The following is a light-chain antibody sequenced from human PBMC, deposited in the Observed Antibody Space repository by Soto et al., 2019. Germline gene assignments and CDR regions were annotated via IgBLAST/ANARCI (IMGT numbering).Light chain of an antibody. CDR2: HAS. CDR3: QQYRSSPCT. Sequence: EIVLTQSPATLSLSPGERATLSCGASQSVSSSYLPWYQQKPGLAPRLLIYHASSRATGIPDRFSGSGSGTDFTLTISRVETEDFAVYYCQQYRSSPCTFGQGTRLEIK. CDR1: QSVSSSY. J-gene: IGKJ2*02. V-gene: IGKV3D-20*01.